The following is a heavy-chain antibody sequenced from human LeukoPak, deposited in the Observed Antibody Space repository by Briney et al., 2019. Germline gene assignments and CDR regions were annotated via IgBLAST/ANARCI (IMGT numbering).Heavy chain of an antibody. D-gene: IGHD2-15*01. Sequence: GASVKVSCKASGYSFTNFGITWVRRAPGQGLEWMGWISAYNGNTDYAQNFQGRVTVTADTSTSTAYMELRGLRSDDTAVYYCARSGCSAGTCYSQTVKFDYWGQGTLVTVSS. CDR3: ARSGCSAGTCYSQTVKFDY. J-gene: IGHJ4*02. CDR1: GYSFTNFG. CDR2: ISAYNGNT. V-gene: IGHV1-18*01.